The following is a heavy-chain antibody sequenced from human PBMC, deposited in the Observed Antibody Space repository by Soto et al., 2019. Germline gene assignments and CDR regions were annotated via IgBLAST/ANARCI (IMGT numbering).Heavy chain of an antibody. D-gene: IGHD5-18*01. CDR3: ARDTGLQLWSNYFDY. Sequence: ASVKVSCKASGYTFTSYGISWVRQAPGQGLEWMGWISAYNGNTNYAQKLQGRVTMTTDTSTSTAYMELRSLRSDDTAVYYCARDTGLQLWSNYFDYWGQGTLVTVSS. CDR1: GYTFTSYG. CDR2: ISAYNGNT. V-gene: IGHV1-18*04. J-gene: IGHJ4*02.